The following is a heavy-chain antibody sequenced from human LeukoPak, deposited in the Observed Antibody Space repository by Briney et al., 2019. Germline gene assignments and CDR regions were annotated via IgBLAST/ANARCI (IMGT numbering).Heavy chain of an antibody. J-gene: IGHJ4*02. V-gene: IGHV3-15*01. CDR2: IQSNIDGGTT. Sequence: PGGSLRLSCAASGFTFSKAWMSWVRQAPGKGLEWVGRIQSNIDGGTTDYAAHVKGRFTISRDDSKNTLYLQMNSLKTEDTAVYYCTTDPKERWFGELSGLFYFDYWGQGTLVTVSS. CDR1: GFTFSKAW. D-gene: IGHD3-10*01. CDR3: TTDPKERWFGELSGLFYFDY.